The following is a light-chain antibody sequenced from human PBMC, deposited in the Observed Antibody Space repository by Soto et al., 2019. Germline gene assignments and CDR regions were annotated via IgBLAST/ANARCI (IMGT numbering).Light chain of an antibody. V-gene: IGKV2-28*01. CDR3: IQALQTPRT. CDR1: ESLLHSIGYNY. J-gene: IGKJ2*01. CDR2: LGS. Sequence: DIVMTQSPLSLPVTPGEPASISCRSNESLLHSIGYNYLDWYLQKPGQSPQLLIYLGSNRASGVPDRFSGSGSGTDFTLTISRVEAEDVGIYYCIQALQTPRTFGQGTKLEIK.